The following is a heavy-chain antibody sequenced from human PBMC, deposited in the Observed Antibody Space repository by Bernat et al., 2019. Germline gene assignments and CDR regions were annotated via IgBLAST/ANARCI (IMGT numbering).Heavy chain of an antibody. J-gene: IGHJ3*02. CDR2: ISSCGDII. Sequence: QVQLEESGGGLVKPGGSLRLSCAASGFTFSDYYINWIRQAPGKGLEWVACISSCGDIIYYADSVKGRFTISRDNAKNSLYLQMNSLRAEDTAVYYCAKARTGDRAFDIWGQGTMVTVSS. D-gene: IGHD2-8*02. V-gene: IGHV3-11*01. CDR3: AKARTGDRAFDI. CDR1: GFTFSDYY.